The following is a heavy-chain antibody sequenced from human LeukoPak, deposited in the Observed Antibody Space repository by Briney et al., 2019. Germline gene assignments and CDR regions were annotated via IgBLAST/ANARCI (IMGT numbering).Heavy chain of an antibody. V-gene: IGHV3-30-3*01. D-gene: IGHD1/OR15-1a*01. Sequence: GGSLRLSCAASGFTFSSYAMHWVRQAPGKGLEWVAVISYDGSNKYYADSVKGRFTISRDNAKNTLYLQMNSLRAEDTAVYYCARVGYGTIDYWGQGTLVTVSS. CDR1: GFTFSSYA. J-gene: IGHJ4*02. CDR2: ISYDGSNK. CDR3: ARVGYGTIDY.